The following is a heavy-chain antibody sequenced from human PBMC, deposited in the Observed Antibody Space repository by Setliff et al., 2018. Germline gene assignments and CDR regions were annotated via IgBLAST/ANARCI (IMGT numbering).Heavy chain of an antibody. Sequence: GESLKISCKASGYTFTSNWIAWMRQMPGKGLEWMGLVFPSDSDTRYSPSFRGQVTISADKSISTAYLQWSSLKASDTAMYYCARLGWSDAFDIWGQGTMVTVSS. CDR1: GYTFTSNW. CDR2: VFPSDSDT. D-gene: IGHD6-19*01. V-gene: IGHV5-51*01. CDR3: ARLGWSDAFDI. J-gene: IGHJ3*02.